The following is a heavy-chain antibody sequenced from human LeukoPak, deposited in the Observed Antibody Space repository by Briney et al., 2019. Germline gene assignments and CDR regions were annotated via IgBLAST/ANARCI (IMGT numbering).Heavy chain of an antibody. Sequence: GGSLRLSCAASGFSFISYTMNWVRQAPGKGLEWVSSISSTSDYIYYADSVKGRFTISRDNAKNSLLLQMNSLRAEDTAVYYCARTNYGDSYYFDYWGQGTLVTVSS. CDR3: ARTNYGDSYYFDY. V-gene: IGHV3-21*01. D-gene: IGHD4-17*01. J-gene: IGHJ4*02. CDR1: GFSFISYT. CDR2: ISSTSDYI.